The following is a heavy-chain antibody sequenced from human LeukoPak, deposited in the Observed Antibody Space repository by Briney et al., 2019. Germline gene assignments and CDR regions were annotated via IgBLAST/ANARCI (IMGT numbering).Heavy chain of an antibody. CDR3: ARVHYYDSSGYPGAFDI. J-gene: IGHJ3*02. D-gene: IGHD3-22*01. Sequence: KPSETLSLTCAVYGGSFSGYYWSWIRQPPGKGLEWIGEINHSGSTNYNPSLKSRVTISVDTSKNQFSLKLSSVTAADTAVYYCARVHYYDSSGYPGAFDIWGQGTMVTVSS. CDR1: GGSFSGYY. CDR2: INHSGST. V-gene: IGHV4-34*01.